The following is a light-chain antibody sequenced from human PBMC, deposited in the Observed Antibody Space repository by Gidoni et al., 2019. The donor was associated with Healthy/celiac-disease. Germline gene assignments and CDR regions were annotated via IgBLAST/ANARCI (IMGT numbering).Light chain of an antibody. CDR2: GAS. CDR1: QSVSSSY. V-gene: IGKV3-20*01. Sequence: DIVLTTSPGTLSLSPGERATLSCRASQSVSSSYLAWYQQKPGQAPRLLIYGASSRATGIPDRFSGSGSGTDVTLTISRLEPEDFAVYYCQQYGSSPLTFGGGTKVEIK. J-gene: IGKJ4*01. CDR3: QQYGSSPLT.